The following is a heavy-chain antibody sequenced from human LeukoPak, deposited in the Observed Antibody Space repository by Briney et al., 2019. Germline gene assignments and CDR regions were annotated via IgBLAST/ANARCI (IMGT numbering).Heavy chain of an antibody. V-gene: IGHV3-23*01. Sequence: PGGSLRLSCAASGFTFNTYSMTWVRQAPGKGLEWVSSISPSGGSTDYADSVKGRFTISRDNSKNTLCLQMNSLRAEDTAIYYCARAAVGTWSFDLWGRGTLVTVSS. J-gene: IGHJ2*01. CDR1: GFTFNTYS. CDR2: ISPSGGST. CDR3: ARAAVGTWSFDL. D-gene: IGHD6-13*01.